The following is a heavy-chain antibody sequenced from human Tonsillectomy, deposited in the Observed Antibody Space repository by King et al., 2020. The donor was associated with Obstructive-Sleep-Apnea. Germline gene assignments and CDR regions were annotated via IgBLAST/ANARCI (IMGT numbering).Heavy chain of an antibody. CDR2: ISDDGSNQ. CDR1: GFSFSSYA. J-gene: IGHJ6*02. Sequence: VQLVESGGGVVQPGRSLRLSCAASGFSFSSYAMHWVRQAPGKGLEWVALISDDGSNQDYTDSVKGRFTISRDKSKRTLYLQMNSLRGDDTAVYYCARELSAMDVWGQGTTVTVSS. CDR3: ARELSAMDV. D-gene: IGHD3-10*01. V-gene: IGHV3-30*04.